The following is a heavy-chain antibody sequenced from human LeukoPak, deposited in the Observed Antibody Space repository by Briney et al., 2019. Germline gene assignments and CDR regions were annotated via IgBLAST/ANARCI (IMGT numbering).Heavy chain of an antibody. Sequence: PGGSLRLSCAASGFTFSSYSMNWVRQAPGKGLEWVAVISYDGSNKYYADSVKGRFTISRDNSKNTLYLQMNSLRAEDTAVYYCARGIAAAGKWNYFDYWGQGTLVTVSS. CDR1: GFTFSSYS. V-gene: IGHV3-30*03. J-gene: IGHJ4*02. CDR2: ISYDGSNK. D-gene: IGHD6-13*01. CDR3: ARGIAAAGKWNYFDY.